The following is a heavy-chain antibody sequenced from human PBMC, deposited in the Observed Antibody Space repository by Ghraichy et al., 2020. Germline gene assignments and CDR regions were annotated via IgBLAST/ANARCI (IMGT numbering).Heavy chain of an antibody. CDR1: GFTFSTYA. V-gene: IGHV3-23*01. J-gene: IGHJ4*02. D-gene: IGHD2-8*01. CDR3: AKVREGTSGNDYFDY. CDR2: ISGNGDTT. Sequence: ETLSLTCAASGFTFSTYAMSWVRQAPGKGLEWVSGISGNGDTTYYADSVKGRFTISRDNSKNTLYLQMNSLRADDTAVYYCAKVREGTSGNDYFDYWGQGNLVTGSS.